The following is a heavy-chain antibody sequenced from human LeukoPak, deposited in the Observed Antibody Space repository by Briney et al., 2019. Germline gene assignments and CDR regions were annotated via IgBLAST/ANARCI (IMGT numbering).Heavy chain of an antibody. V-gene: IGHV1-69*06. J-gene: IGHJ5*02. Sequence: GASVKVSCKASGGTFSSHAISWVRQAPGQGLEWMGGIIPIFGTANCAQKFQGRVTITADKSTSTAYMELSSLRSEDTAVYYCARGPFVEYQLLNWFDPWGQGTLVTVSS. D-gene: IGHD2-2*01. CDR3: ARGPFVEYQLLNWFDP. CDR2: IIPIFGTA. CDR1: GGTFSSHA.